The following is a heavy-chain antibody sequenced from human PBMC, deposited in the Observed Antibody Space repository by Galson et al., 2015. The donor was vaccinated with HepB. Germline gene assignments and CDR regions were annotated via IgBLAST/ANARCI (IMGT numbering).Heavy chain of an antibody. CDR3: ARTPRQWLAWFDP. J-gene: IGHJ5*02. Sequence: SCKASGYTFTSYGISWVRPAPGQGLEWMGWISAYNGNTNYAQKLQGRVTMTTDTSTSTAYMELRSLRSDDTAVYYCARTPRQWLAWFDPWGQGTLVTVSS. D-gene: IGHD6-19*01. CDR2: ISAYNGNT. CDR1: GYTFTSYG. V-gene: IGHV1-18*01.